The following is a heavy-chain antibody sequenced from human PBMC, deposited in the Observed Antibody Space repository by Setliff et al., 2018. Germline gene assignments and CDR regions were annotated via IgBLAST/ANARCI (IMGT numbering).Heavy chain of an antibody. CDR2: ISSGRSYI. D-gene: IGHD6-6*01. CDR3: ARDLKDSSSRRHWFGP. V-gene: IGHV3-21*06. Sequence: PGESLKISCAASGFIFSSYSMNWVRQAPGKGLEWVSSISSGRSYIEYADSVKGRFTISRDNAKNSLYLQMNSLRAEDTAVYYCARDLKDSSSRRHWFGPWGQGTLVTVSS. J-gene: IGHJ5*02. CDR1: GFIFSSYS.